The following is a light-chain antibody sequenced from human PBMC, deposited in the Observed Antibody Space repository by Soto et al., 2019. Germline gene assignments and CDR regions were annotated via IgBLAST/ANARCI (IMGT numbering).Light chain of an antibody. J-gene: IGLJ1*01. CDR2: EVS. V-gene: IGLV2-8*01. CDR1: SSDVGGYNY. Sequence: QSALTQPPSASGSPGQSVTISCTGTSSDVGGYNYVSWYQQHPGKAPKLMIYEVSKRPSGVPDRFSGSKSGNTASLTVSGLQAEDEANYYCSSYAGSNTPYVFGTATKVTDL. CDR3: SSYAGSNTPYV.